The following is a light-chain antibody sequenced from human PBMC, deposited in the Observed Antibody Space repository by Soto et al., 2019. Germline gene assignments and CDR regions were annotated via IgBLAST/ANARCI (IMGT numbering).Light chain of an antibody. CDR2: GAS. J-gene: IGKJ1*01. V-gene: IGKV3-20*01. CDR1: QSVSSNY. Sequence: ESVLTQSPGTLSLSPEERATLSCRASQSVSSNYLAWYQQKPGQAPRLLIYGASTRATGIPDRFSGSGSGTDFTLTISRLEPEDSAVYYCQQYGSSPTWTFGQGTKVEIK. CDR3: QQYGSSPTWT.